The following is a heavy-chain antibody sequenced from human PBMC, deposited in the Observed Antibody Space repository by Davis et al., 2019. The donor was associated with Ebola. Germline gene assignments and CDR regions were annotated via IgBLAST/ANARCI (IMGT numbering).Heavy chain of an antibody. CDR3: ARGGWNGVY. V-gene: IGHV4-59*12. J-gene: IGHJ4*02. CDR2: TYYSGST. CDR1: GGSMRGYY. D-gene: IGHD1-1*01. Sequence: MPSETLSLTCTVSGGSMRGYYWSWIRQPPGKGLEWLGYTYYSGSTNYNPSLKSRVTISVDTSKNQFSLKLSSVTAADTAVYYCARGGWNGVYWGQGTLVTVSS.